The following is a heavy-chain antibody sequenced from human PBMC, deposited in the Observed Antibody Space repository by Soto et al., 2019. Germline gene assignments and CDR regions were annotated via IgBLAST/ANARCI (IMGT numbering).Heavy chain of an antibody. CDR2: IIPIFGTA. D-gene: IGHD3-22*01. V-gene: IGHV1-69*13. J-gene: IGHJ3*02. Sequence: SVKVSCKASGGTFSSYAISWVRQAPGQGLEWMGGIIPIFGTANYAQKFQGRVTITADESTSTAYMELSSLRSEDTAAYYCARADSLYDAFDIWGQGTMVTVAS. CDR3: ARADSLYDAFDI. CDR1: GGTFSSYA.